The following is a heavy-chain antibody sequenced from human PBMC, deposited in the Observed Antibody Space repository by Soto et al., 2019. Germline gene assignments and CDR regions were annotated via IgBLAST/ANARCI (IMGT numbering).Heavy chain of an antibody. Sequence: QVQLVQSGAEVKKPGASVKVSCKASGYTFTSYDINWVRQATGQGLEWMGWMNPNSGNTGYAQKFQGRVTMTRHTSISTAYMELSSLRSEDTAVYYCARAYCSGGSCTTTYYYYGMDVWGQGTTVTVSS. V-gene: IGHV1-8*01. D-gene: IGHD2-15*01. CDR2: MNPNSGNT. CDR1: GYTFTSYD. J-gene: IGHJ6*02. CDR3: ARAYCSGGSCTTTYYYYGMDV.